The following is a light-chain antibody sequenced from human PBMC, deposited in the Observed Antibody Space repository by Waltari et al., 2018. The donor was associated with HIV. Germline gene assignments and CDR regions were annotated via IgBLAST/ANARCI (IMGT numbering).Light chain of an antibody. CDR1: YD. V-gene: IGLV1-40*01. J-gene: IGLJ1*01. CDR3: QSYDSNLSGATV. CDR2: GNS. Sequence: YDVHWYQQLPGTAPKVLIYGNSNRPSGVPDRFSGSKSGTSASLAITGLQAEDEADYYCQSYDSNLSGATVFGTGTKVTVL.